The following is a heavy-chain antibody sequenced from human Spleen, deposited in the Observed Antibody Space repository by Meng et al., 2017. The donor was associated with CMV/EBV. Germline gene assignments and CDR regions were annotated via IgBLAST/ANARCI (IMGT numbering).Heavy chain of an antibody. Sequence: SQTLSLTCVVSGDSVSNTSATWNWIRQSPSRGLEWLGRTYYRSQWFNYYAVSVKSRISVSSDASKNQFSLQLNSVTPEDTAVYYCAKALGGSGGLGWFDPWGQGTLVTVSS. J-gene: IGHJ5*02. D-gene: IGHD3-16*01. V-gene: IGHV6-1*01. CDR3: AKALGGSGGLGWFDP. CDR1: GDSVSNTSAT. CDR2: TYYRSQWFN.